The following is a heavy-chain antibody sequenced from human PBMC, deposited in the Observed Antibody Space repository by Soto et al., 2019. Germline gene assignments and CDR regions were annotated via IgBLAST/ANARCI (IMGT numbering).Heavy chain of an antibody. Sequence: GGSLRLSCAASGFTFSNYAMSWVRLAPGKGLDWVSAISGSGDNTYYADSVKGRFTISRDNSKNTLYLQINSLRAEDTALYYCAKEGVHTSSYSLYYFDYWGQGTLVTVSS. CDR2: ISGSGDNT. J-gene: IGHJ4*02. V-gene: IGHV3-23*01. D-gene: IGHD6-6*01. CDR1: GFTFSNYA. CDR3: AKEGVHTSSYSLYYFDY.